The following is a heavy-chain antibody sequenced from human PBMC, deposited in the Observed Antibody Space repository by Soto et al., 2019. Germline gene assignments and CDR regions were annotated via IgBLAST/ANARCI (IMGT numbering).Heavy chain of an antibody. D-gene: IGHD4-17*01. CDR2: IYYSGST. Sequence: SETLSLTCTVSGCYIISGRYYWIWIRQHPGKGLERIGYIYYSGSTYYNPSLKRRVTISVDTSKNQFSLKLSSVTAADTAVYYCARHDYGGFGLWGQGTLVTVSS. J-gene: IGHJ4*02. CDR3: ARHDYGGFGL. CDR1: GCYIISGRYY. V-gene: IGHV4-39*01.